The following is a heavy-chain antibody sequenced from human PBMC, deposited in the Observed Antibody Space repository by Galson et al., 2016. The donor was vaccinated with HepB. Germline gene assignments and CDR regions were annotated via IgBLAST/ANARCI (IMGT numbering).Heavy chain of an antibody. CDR2: ISYDGGIQ. V-gene: IGHV3-30*01. J-gene: IGHJ4*02. D-gene: IGHD1-26*01. CDR3: VRDSGDY. Sequence: SLRLSCAASGFSFSHYAMHWVRQAPGKGLQWVAFISYDGGIQHHADSVKGRFTISRDNSKNTLYLQMNSLRVDDTAMNHCVRDSGDYWGQGNLVTVSS. CDR1: GFSFSHYA.